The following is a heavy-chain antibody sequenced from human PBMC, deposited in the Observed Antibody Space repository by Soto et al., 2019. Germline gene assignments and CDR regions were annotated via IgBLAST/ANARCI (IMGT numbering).Heavy chain of an antibody. D-gene: IGHD3-10*01. CDR2: IYWDDDK. CDR3: AHSVSFGEVDY. V-gene: IGHV2-5*02. CDR1: GFSLSTSGVG. Sequence: QITLKESGPPLVKPTQTLTLTCTFSGFSLSTSGVGVGWIRQPPGKALEWLALIYWDDDKRYNPSLKSRLTITKDTSNNQVVLTMTNMDPVDTATYYCAHSVSFGEVDYWGQGTLVTVSS. J-gene: IGHJ4*02.